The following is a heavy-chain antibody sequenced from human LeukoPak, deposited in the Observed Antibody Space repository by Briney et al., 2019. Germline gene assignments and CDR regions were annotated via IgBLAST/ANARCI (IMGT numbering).Heavy chain of an antibody. CDR2: ISSSSSTI. V-gene: IGHV3-48*01. CDR1: GFTFSSYS. D-gene: IGHD3-3*01. J-gene: IGHJ4*02. CDR3: AKELRFLEWLFRPAGY. Sequence: PGGSLRLSCAASGFTFSSYSMNWVRQAPGKGLEWVSYISSSSSTIYYADSVKGRFTISRDNSKNTLYLQMNSLRAEDTAVYYCAKELRFLEWLFRPAGYWGQGTLVTVSS.